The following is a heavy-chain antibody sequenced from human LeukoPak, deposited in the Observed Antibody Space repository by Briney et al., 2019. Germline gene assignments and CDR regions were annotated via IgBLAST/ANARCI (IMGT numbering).Heavy chain of an antibody. CDR1: GFTFSSSA. V-gene: IGHV1-58*01. CDR2: IVVGSGNT. CDR3: AASPDDYDSRGYSYDFDY. J-gene: IGHJ4*02. Sequence: SVKVSCNASGFTFSSSAVQWVRQARGQRLEWIGWIVVGSGNTNYAQKFQERVTITRDMSTSTAYMELSSLRSEDTAVYYCAASPDDYDSRGYSYDFDYWGQGTLATVSS. D-gene: IGHD3-22*01.